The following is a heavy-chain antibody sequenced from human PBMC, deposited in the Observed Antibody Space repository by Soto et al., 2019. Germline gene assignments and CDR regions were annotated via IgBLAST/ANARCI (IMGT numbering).Heavy chain of an antibody. CDR2: ISWNSGSI. V-gene: IGHV3-9*01. CDR1: GFTFDDYA. Sequence: PGGSLRLSCAASGFTFDDYAMHWVRQAPGKGLEWVSGISWNSGSIGYADSVKGRFTISRDNAKNSLYLQMNSPRAEDTALYYCAKDIGVGATALSPDYWGQGTLVTVSS. D-gene: IGHD1-26*01. J-gene: IGHJ4*02. CDR3: AKDIGVGATALSPDY.